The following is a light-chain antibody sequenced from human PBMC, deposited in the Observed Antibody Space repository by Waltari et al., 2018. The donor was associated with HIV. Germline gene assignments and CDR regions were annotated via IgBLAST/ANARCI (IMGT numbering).Light chain of an antibody. CDR3: SSYTNINTVV. J-gene: IGLJ2*01. CDR1: TSDVGAYAY. Sequence: QSALTQPASVSGSPGQSITLSCTGATSDVGAYAYVSWYQQHPGKAPKLIIYEVTNRPSGVSNRFSGSKSGITASLTISGLQTEDEADYYCSSYTNINTVVFGGGTKLTVL. CDR2: EVT. V-gene: IGLV2-14*01.